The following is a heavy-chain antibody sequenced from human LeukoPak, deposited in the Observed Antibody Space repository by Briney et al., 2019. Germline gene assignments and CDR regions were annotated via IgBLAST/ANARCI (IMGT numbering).Heavy chain of an antibody. J-gene: IGHJ3*02. CDR3: AHRRLIPAAIPDAFDI. CDR1: GFSLSTSGVG. V-gene: IGHV2-5*01. Sequence: SGPTLVKPTQTLTLTCTFSGFSLSTSGVGVGWIRQPPGKALEWLALIYWNDDKRYSPSLKSRLTITKDASKNQVVLTMTNMDPVDTATYYCAHRRLIPAAIPDAFDIWGQGTMVTVSS. CDR2: IYWNDDK. D-gene: IGHD2-2*01.